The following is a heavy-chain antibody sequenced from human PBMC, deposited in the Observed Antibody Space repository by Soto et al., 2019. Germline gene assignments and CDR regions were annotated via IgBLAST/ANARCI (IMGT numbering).Heavy chain of an antibody. V-gene: IGHV4-59*01. D-gene: IGHD2-15*01. Sequence: KPSESLSHTFPVSYASLSGSYRSWIRQPPGKGLEWIGNAYYNGNSHYKPSLQSRVTISIEPSKSHFSLRLSSLTAADTAVYHCARDTGGIGGNGIAHWRQGTLLTVSA. CDR1: YASLSGSY. J-gene: IGHJ4*02. CDR2: AYYNGNS. CDR3: ARDTGGIGGNGIAH.